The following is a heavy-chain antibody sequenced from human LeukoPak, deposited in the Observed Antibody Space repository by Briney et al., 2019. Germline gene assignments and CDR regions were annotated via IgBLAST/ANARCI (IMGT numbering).Heavy chain of an antibody. V-gene: IGHV4-34*01. CDR1: GGSFSGYY. CDR2: INHSGST. D-gene: IGHD3-10*01. CDR3: ARPLWFGSSEGGYYYMDV. Sequence: PSETLSLTXAVYGGSFSGYYWSWIRQPPGKGLEWIGEINHSGSTNYNPSLKSRVTISVDTSKNQFSLKLSSVTAADTAVYYCARPLWFGSSEGGYYYMDVWGKGTTVTVSS. J-gene: IGHJ6*03.